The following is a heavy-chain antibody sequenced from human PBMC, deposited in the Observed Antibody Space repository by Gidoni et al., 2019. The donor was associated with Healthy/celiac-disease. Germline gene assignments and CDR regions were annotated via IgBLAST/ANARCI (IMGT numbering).Heavy chain of an antibody. D-gene: IGHD3-3*01. CDR3: AKEGSGYEKRALDY. Sequence: EVQLVESGGGLVQPGRSLRLSCAASGFPFDDYTMHWVRQAPGKGLGWVSVISWNSGSIGYADSVKGRFTISRDNAKNSLYLQMNSLRAEDTALYYCAKEGSGYEKRALDYWGQGTLVTVSS. V-gene: IGHV3-9*01. CDR2: ISWNSGSI. J-gene: IGHJ4*02. CDR1: GFPFDDYT.